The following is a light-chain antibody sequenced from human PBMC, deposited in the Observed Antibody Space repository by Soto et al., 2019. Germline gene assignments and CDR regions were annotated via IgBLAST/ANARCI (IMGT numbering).Light chain of an antibody. CDR2: EAS. V-gene: IGKV1D-12*01. Sequence: VHRTHSPSSVSASGLYRVTVTCLASQGITNRLAWYQQKPGKAPKLLIYEASSLQSGVPSRISGSGSGTDFTLTISSLQPEDFATYYCQQANSFPITFGQGTRLEIK. CDR3: QQANSFPIT. J-gene: IGKJ5*01. CDR1: QGITNR.